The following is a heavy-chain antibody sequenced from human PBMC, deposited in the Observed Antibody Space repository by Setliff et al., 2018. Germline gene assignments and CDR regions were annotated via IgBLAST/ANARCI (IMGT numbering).Heavy chain of an antibody. J-gene: IGHJ6*02. CDR3: ARDYLGCSGGSCYENGMDV. D-gene: IGHD2-15*01. V-gene: IGHV1-18*01. Sequence: ASVKVSCKASGYTFTSYGISWVRQAPGQGLEWMGWMNPNSGNTNYAQKLQGRVTMTTDTSTSTAYMELRSLRSDDTAVYYCARDYLGCSGGSCYENGMDVWGQGTTVTVSS. CDR2: MNPNSGNT. CDR1: GYTFTSYG.